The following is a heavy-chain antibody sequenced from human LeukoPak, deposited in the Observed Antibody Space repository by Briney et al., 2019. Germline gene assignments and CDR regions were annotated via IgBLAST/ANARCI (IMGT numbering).Heavy chain of an antibody. CDR3: AKDMRAGSTVTTSPFDY. Sequence: GSLRLSCAASGVTFDDYTMHWVRQAPGKGLEWVSLISWDGGSTYYADSVKGRFTISRDNSKNSLYLQMNSLRTEDTALYYCAKDMRAGSTVTTSPFDYWGQGTLVTVSS. CDR2: ISWDGGST. D-gene: IGHD4-17*01. CDR1: GVTFDDYT. V-gene: IGHV3-43*01. J-gene: IGHJ4*02.